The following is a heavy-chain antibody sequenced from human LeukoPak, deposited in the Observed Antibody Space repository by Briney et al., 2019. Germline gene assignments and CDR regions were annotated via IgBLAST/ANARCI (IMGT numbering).Heavy chain of an antibody. CDR2: IKQDGSEK. CDR1: GFTFSSYW. Sequence: RGSLRLSCAASGFTFSSYWMSWVRQAPGKGLEWVANIKQDGSEKYYVDSVKGRFTISRDNAKNSLYLQMNSLRAEDTAVYYCARDPGYGPSVHYFDYWGQGTLVTVSS. D-gene: IGHD5-18*01. V-gene: IGHV3-7*01. CDR3: ARDPGYGPSVHYFDY. J-gene: IGHJ4*02.